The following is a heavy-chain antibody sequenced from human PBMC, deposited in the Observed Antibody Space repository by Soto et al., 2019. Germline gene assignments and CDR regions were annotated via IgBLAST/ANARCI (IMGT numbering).Heavy chain of an antibody. CDR2: SYYSGST. V-gene: IGHV4-39*01. J-gene: IGHJ4*02. Sequence: QLQLQESGPGLVKPSETLSLTCTVSGGSISSSSYYWGWIRQPPGKGLEWIGSSYYSGSTSYHPSLKSRVTIPVDTSNYQFSLKLSSVTAADTAVYYCAITGDYDSSGYFGYWGQGTLVTVSS. D-gene: IGHD3-22*01. CDR1: GGSISSSSYY. CDR3: AITGDYDSSGYFGY.